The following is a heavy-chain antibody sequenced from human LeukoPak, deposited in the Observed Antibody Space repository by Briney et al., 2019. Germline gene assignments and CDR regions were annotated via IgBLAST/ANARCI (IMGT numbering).Heavy chain of an antibody. CDR3: ARDPENGRPDAFDI. J-gene: IGHJ3*02. V-gene: IGHV3-11*01. D-gene: IGHD1-26*01. Sequence: PGGSLRLSCAASGFTFSDYYMSWIRQAPGKGLEWVSYISSSGSTIYYADSVKGRFTISRENAKNSLYLQMNSLRAEDTAVYYCARDPENGRPDAFDIWGQGTMVTVSS. CDR2: ISSSGSTI. CDR1: GFTFSDYY.